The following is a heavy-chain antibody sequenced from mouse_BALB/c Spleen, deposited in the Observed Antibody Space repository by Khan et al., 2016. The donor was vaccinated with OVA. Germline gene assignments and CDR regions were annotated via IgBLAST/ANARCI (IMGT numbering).Heavy chain of an antibody. Sequence: QVRLQQSGPGLVAPSQSLSTTCTISGFSLTDYGVHWVRQPPGKGLEWLVLMWSDGSTTYNSALKSRLTISKDNSKSQVFLKMNSLQTDDTAMYFCARQPYYHYNVMDYWGQGTSVTVSS. D-gene: IGHD2-10*01. V-gene: IGHV2-6-1*01. CDR3: ARQPYYHYNVMDY. CDR2: MWSDGST. CDR1: GFSLTDYG. J-gene: IGHJ4*01.